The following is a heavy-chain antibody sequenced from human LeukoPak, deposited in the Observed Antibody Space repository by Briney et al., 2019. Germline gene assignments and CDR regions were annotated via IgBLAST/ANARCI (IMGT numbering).Heavy chain of an antibody. CDR3: AREGLRWGSGAFDI. D-gene: IGHD4-23*01. CDR2: IYYSGST. Sequence: SETLSLTCTVSGGSISSYYWSWTRQPPGKGLEWIGYIYYSGSTNYNPSLTSRGTISVDTSKNQFSLKLSSVTAADTAVYYCAREGLRWGSGAFDIWGQGTMVTVSS. V-gene: IGHV4-59*01. J-gene: IGHJ3*02. CDR1: GGSISSYY.